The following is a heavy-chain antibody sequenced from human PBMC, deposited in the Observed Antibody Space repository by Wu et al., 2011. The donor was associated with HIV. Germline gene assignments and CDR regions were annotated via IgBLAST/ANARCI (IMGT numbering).Heavy chain of an antibody. CDR2: INPSGGST. J-gene: IGHJ4*02. Sequence: VKKPGASVKVSCKAFGYTFTSYYMHWVRQAPGQGLEWMGIINPSGGSTSYAQKFQGRVTMTRDTSTSTVYMDLSSLRFEDTAVYYCARTYGDYDKFDYWGQGTLVTVSS. CDR3: ARTYGDYDKFDY. CDR1: GYTFTSYY. V-gene: IGHV1-46*01. D-gene: IGHD4-17*01.